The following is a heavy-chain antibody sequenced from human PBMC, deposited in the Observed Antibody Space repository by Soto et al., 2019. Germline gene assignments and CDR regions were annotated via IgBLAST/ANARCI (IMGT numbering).Heavy chain of an antibody. V-gene: IGHV1-8*01. CDR3: ARGNPFNYAGFDV. D-gene: IGHD3-16*01. CDR1: GYTFSDFD. J-gene: IGHJ6*02. CDR2: MNAKRGDT. Sequence: GASVKVSCKASGYTFSDFDINWLRQAAGQGPEWMGWMNAKRGDTFSAQRLQGKFNMTWDTSLSTAYMEVCSLTSDDAAIYYCARGNPFNYAGFDVWGQGTTGTVSS.